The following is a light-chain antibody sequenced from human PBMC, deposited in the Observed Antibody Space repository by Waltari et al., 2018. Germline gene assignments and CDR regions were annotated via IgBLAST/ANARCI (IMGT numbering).Light chain of an antibody. CDR3: LQDYNYPFT. CDR1: QGIRNN. V-gene: IGKV1-6*01. CDR2: AAS. J-gene: IGKJ3*01. Sequence: AIQMTQSPSSLSASVGDRVTITCRASQGIRNNLGWYQQKPGEAPKLLIYAASSLQSGVSSRFSGSGSGTDFTLTISSLQPEDFATYYCLQDYNYPFTFGPGTKEDIK.